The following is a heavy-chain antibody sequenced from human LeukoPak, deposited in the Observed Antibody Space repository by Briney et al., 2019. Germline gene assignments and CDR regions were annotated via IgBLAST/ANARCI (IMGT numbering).Heavy chain of an antibody. D-gene: IGHD2-2*01. J-gene: IGHJ4*02. Sequence: PGGSLRLSCAASGFTFSSYWMHWVRQAPGKGLVWVSRINTDGRSVTYAELVKGRFTISRDNAKNTLYLQMNSLRAEDTAVYYCLRTTLGPAGAIDYWGQGPLVAVSS. CDR3: LRTTLGPAGAIDY. CDR2: INTDGRSV. V-gene: IGHV3-74*01. CDR1: GFTFSSYW.